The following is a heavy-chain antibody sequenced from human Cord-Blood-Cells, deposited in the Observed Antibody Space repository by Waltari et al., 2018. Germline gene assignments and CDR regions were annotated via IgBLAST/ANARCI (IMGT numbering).Heavy chain of an antibody. CDR2: IIPIFGTA. D-gene: IGHD6-6*01. V-gene: IGHV1-69*12. CDR1: GGTFSSYA. CDR3: AREALEYSSSGGAFDI. Sequence: QVQLVQSGAEVKKPGSSVKVSCKASGGTFSSYAISWVRQAPGQGLEWMGGIIPIFGTANNEQKFQGRVTSTADESTSTAYMELSSLRSEDTAVYYCAREALEYSSSGGAFDIWGQGTMVTVSS. J-gene: IGHJ3*02.